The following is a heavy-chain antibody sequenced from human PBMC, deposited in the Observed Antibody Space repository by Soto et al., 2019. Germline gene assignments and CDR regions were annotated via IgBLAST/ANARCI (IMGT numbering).Heavy chain of an antibody. CDR1: GASVRSGGYY. V-gene: IGHV4-61*08. CDR3: ARVPDR. J-gene: IGHJ5*02. D-gene: IGHD2-2*01. CDR2: IHDSGST. Sequence: PSETLSLTCTVSGASVRSGGYYWSWIRQPPGKGLEWIGYIHDSGSTHYNPSLKSRVTISVDRSKNQFSLKLSSVTAADTAVYYCARVPDRWGQGTLVTVSS.